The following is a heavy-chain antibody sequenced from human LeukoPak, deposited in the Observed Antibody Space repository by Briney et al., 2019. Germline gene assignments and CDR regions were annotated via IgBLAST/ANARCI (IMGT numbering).Heavy chain of an antibody. CDR1: GFTFSSYA. V-gene: IGHV3-23*01. J-gene: IGHJ6*03. Sequence: GGSLRLSCAASGFTFSSYAMSWVRQAPGKGLEWGSAISGSGGSTYYADSVKGRFTISRDNAKNSLYLQMNSLRAEDTAVYYCARPEVYCSSTSCYGDYYYMDVWGKGTTVTVSS. CDR3: ARPEVYCSSTSCYGDYYYMDV. D-gene: IGHD2-2*01. CDR2: ISGSGGST.